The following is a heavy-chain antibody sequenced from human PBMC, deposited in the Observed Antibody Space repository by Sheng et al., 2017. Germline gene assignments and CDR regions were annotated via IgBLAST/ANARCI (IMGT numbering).Heavy chain of an antibody. J-gene: IGHJ4*02. Sequence: QVQLQESGPGLVKPSETLSLTCTVSGASISSYYWSWIRQPPGKGLEWIGYFHYSGTSNYNPSLKSRVTMSVDTSNNQFSLNLISVTAADTAVYYCATITGSYLAYWGQGATGLRLL. CDR1: GASISSYY. D-gene: IGHD1-20*01. CDR2: FHYSGTS. CDR3: ATITGSYLAY. V-gene: IGHV4-59*01.